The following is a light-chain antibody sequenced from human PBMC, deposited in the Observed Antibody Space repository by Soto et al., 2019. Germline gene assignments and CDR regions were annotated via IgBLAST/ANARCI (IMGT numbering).Light chain of an antibody. Sequence: DIQMTQSPSTLSASVGDRVTITCRASQSITSWLAWYQQKPGKAPKLLIYKASILESGVPSRFSGSGSWTDFTLTIRSLQPDDFATYYCQHYNTYWTFGQGTKVEIK. CDR2: KAS. CDR1: QSITSW. V-gene: IGKV1-5*03. CDR3: QHYNTYWT. J-gene: IGKJ1*01.